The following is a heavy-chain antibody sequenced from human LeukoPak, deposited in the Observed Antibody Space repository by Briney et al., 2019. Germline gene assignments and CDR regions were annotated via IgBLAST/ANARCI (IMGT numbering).Heavy chain of an antibody. CDR3: ARGVGKRYFDY. CDR1: GFSVSSNY. Sequence: GGSLRLSCAASGFSVSSNYMTWVRQAPGKGLEWVSVIYSAGHTYYADSVNGRFTISRDNSKNTLYFQMNSLTDEDTAVYYCARGVGKRYFDYWGQGTLVTVSS. CDR2: IYSAGHT. J-gene: IGHJ4*02. V-gene: IGHV3-66*01. D-gene: IGHD3-10*01.